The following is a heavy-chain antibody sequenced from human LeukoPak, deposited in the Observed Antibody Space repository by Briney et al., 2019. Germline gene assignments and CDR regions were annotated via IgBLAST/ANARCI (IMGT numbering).Heavy chain of an antibody. CDR3: ATAYGDYVDY. CDR1: GFTFSSYG. V-gene: IGHV3-33*01. CDR2: IWYDGSNK. J-gene: IGHJ4*02. Sequence: GGSLRLSCAASGFTFSSYGMHWVRQAPGKGLEWVAVIWYDGSNKYYADSVKGRFTISRDNAKNSLYLQMNSLRAEDTAVYYCATAYGDYVDYWGQGTLVTVSS. D-gene: IGHD4-17*01.